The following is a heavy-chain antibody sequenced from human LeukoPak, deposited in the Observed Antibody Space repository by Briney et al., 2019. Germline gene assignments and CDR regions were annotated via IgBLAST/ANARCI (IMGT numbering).Heavy chain of an antibody. CDR2: IYTSWST. CDR1: GGSISSYY. Sequence: NPSETLSLTCTVSGGSISSYYWSWIRQPAGKGLEWIGRIYTSWSTNYNPPLKSRVTMSVDTSKNQFCLKLSSVTAADTAVYYCARATPYYDDSSGYSRYFDYWGQGTLVTVSS. V-gene: IGHV4-4*07. D-gene: IGHD3-22*01. J-gene: IGHJ4*02. CDR3: ARATPYYDDSSGYSRYFDY.